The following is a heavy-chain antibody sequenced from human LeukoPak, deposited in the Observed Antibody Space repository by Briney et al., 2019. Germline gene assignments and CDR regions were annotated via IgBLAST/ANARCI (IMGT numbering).Heavy chain of an antibody. CDR1: GFTVSSNY. CDR2: TYSGGST. J-gene: IGHJ4*02. Sequence: PGGSLRLSCVASGFTVSSNYMSWVRQAPGKGLEWVSVTYSGGSTYYADSVKGRFTISRDNAKNTLYVQMNSLRAEDTAVYYCARVTEAGYFDYWGQGTLVTVSS. V-gene: IGHV3-66*01. CDR3: ARVTEAGYFDY. D-gene: IGHD6-19*01.